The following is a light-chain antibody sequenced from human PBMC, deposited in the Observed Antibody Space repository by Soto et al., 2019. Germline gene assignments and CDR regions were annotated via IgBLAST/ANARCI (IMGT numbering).Light chain of an antibody. CDR3: QQSYNSYT. CDR1: QNINNY. Sequence: DIQMTQSPSSLSASVGDRVTITCRAGQNINNYLNWYQQKPGKAPNLLIYGAYNLQSGVPSRFSGSGFGTDFTLIITNLQPEYAATYYLQQSYNSYTFGQGTKLEIK. V-gene: IGKV1-39*01. J-gene: IGKJ2*01. CDR2: GAY.